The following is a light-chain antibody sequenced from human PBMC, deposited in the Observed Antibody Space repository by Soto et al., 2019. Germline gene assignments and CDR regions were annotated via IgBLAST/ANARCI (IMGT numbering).Light chain of an antibody. V-gene: IGKV1-39*01. CDR3: QQSYSTPFT. J-gene: IGKJ3*01. Sequence: DIPMTQSPSSLSASVGDRVTITCRASQSISSYLNWYHQKPGKAPKVLIYAASNLQSGVPSRFSGSGSGTDFTLTISSLQPEDFATYYCQQSYSTPFTFGPGTKVDIK. CDR2: AAS. CDR1: QSISSY.